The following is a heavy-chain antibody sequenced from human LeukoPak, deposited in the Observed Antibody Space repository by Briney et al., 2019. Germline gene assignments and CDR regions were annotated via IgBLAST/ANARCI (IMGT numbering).Heavy chain of an antibody. Sequence: GGSLRLSCAASGFTFSSYAKHWVRQAPGKGLEWVSAISGSGSTHYADSVKGRFTISRDNSKNTLYLQMNSLRAEDTALYYCAKADYGDYVGGFDYWGQGTLVTVSS. D-gene: IGHD4-17*01. CDR2: ISGSGST. CDR1: GFTFSSYA. CDR3: AKADYGDYVGGFDY. V-gene: IGHV3-23*01. J-gene: IGHJ4*02.